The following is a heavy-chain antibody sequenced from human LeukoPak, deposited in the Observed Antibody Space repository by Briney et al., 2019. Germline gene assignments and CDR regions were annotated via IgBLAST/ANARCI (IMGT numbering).Heavy chain of an antibody. CDR1: GGSISSYY. CDR3: ARQGIVGATRGLLGY. Sequence: SETLSLTCTVSGGSISSYYWSWIRQPPGKGLEWIGSIYYSGSTYYNPSLKSRVTISVDTSKNQFSLKLSSVTAADTAVYYCARQGIVGATRGLLGYWGQGTLVTVPS. CDR2: IYYSGST. V-gene: IGHV4-59*05. J-gene: IGHJ4*02. D-gene: IGHD1-26*01.